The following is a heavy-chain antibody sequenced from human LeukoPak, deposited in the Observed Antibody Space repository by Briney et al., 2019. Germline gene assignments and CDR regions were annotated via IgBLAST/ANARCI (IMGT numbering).Heavy chain of an antibody. V-gene: IGHV1-8*01. J-gene: IGHJ4*02. CDR2: VNPNSGNT. D-gene: IGHD2-15*01. Sequence: GASVKVSCKASGYTFTSYDINWVRQATGQGLEWMGWVNPNSGNTGYAQKFQGRVTMTRNTSISTAYMELSSLGSEDTAVYYCARGASLRAVVVGATTSPPMPYDFWGQGTLVTVSS. CDR3: ARGASLRAVVVGATTSPPMPYDF. CDR1: GYTFTSYD.